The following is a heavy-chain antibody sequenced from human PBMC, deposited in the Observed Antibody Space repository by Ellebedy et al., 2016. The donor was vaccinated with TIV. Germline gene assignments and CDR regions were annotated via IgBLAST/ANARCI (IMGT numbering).Heavy chain of an antibody. CDR3: ARRPSGSYAQFDY. Sequence: GESLKISCKDSGYYFTSHWIGWVRQMPGKGLELMGIIYPGDSDVRYSPSFQGQVTISADKSISTAYLQWSSLKATDTAMYYCARRPSGSYAQFDYWGQGTLITVSS. CDR2: IYPGDSDV. CDR1: GYYFTSHW. J-gene: IGHJ4*02. V-gene: IGHV5-51*01. D-gene: IGHD1-26*01.